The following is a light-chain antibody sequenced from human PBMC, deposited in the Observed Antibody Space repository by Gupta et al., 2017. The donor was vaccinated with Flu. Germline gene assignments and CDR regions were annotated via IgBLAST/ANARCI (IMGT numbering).Light chain of an antibody. V-gene: IGLV6-57*02. Sequence: FMLPHPHSLSTSPGLPVNISCTCSSGNIDNNYVQWYQQRPGSAPTTIIYEDNQRPPGVPDRCSGASDRATSSASLTIAGLRTEDEANYYCQCYNGSRLGVFGGGTKLTVL. CDR1: SGNIDNNY. J-gene: IGLJ3*02. CDR3: QCYNGSRLGV. CDR2: EDN.